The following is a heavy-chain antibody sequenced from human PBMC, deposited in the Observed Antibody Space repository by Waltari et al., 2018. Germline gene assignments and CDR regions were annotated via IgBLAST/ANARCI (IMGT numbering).Heavy chain of an antibody. V-gene: IGHV1-18*01. CDR3: AGDACWGRCLSGSFFDS. D-gene: IGHD1-26*01. CDR2: VAGDTGDT. Sequence: QVQMVQSGPETKKPGASVQVSCKGFGYTFGNYGVTWVRQRPGQGLGWVGVVAGDTGDTHFADTLQGRISLTRDISTRTAYLGLRNLGVDDTAVYYCAGDACWGRCLSGSFFDSWGQGTLITVSS. CDR1: GYTFGNYG. J-gene: IGHJ5*01.